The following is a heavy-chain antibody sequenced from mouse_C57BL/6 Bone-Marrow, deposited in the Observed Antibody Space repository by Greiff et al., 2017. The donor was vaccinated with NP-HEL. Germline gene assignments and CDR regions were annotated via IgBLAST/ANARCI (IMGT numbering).Heavy chain of an antibody. J-gene: IGHJ3*01. CDR3: ARNCWFAY. Sequence: VQRVESGPELVKPGASVKISCKASGYAFSSSWMNWVKQRPGKGLEWIGRIYPGDGDTNYNGKFKGKATLTADKSSSTAYMQLSSLTSEDSAVYFCARNCWFAYWGQGTLVTVSA. V-gene: IGHV1-82*01. CDR2: IYPGDGDT. CDR1: GYAFSSSW.